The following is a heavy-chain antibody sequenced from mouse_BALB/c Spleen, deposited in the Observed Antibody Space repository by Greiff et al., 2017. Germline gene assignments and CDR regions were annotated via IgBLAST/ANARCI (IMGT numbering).Heavy chain of an antibody. Sequence: EVQGVESGGGLVKPGGSLKLSCAASGFTFSSYAMSWVRQTPEKRLEWVASISSGGSTYYPDSVKGRFTISRDNARNILYLQMSSLRSEDTAMYYCARGGEVRRFSYYFDYWGQGTTLTVSS. J-gene: IGHJ2*01. D-gene: IGHD2-14*01. CDR2: ISSGGST. CDR3: ARGGEVRRFSYYFDY. CDR1: GFTFSSYA. V-gene: IGHV5-6-5*01.